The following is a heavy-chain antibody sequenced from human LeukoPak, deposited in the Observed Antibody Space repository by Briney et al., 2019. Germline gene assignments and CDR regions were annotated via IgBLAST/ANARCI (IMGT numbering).Heavy chain of an antibody. V-gene: IGHV1-8*03. D-gene: IGHD3-22*01. J-gene: IGHJ4*02. CDR1: GYTFTSYD. Sequence: ASVKVSCKASGYTFTSYDINWVRQATGQGLEWMGWMNPNSGNTGYAQKFQGRVTITRNTSISTAYMELSSLRSEDTAVYYCARQGVDYYDSSGYPKAYFDNWGQGTLVTVSS. CDR2: MNPNSGNT. CDR3: ARQGVDYYDSSGYPKAYFDN.